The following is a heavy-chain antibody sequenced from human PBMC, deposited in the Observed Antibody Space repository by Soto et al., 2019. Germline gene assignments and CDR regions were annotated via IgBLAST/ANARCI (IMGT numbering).Heavy chain of an antibody. J-gene: IGHJ4*02. V-gene: IGHV1-3*01. D-gene: IGHD6-19*01. CDR1: GYTFTSYA. Sequence: QVQLVQSGAEVKKPGASVKVSCKASGYTFTSYAIHWVRQAPGQRLEWMGWINAGNGNTKYTQKFQDRVTITRDTSASTAYMEPSSLRSEDTAAYYCARDLGGWPDYWGQGTLVTVSS. CDR2: INAGNGNT. CDR3: ARDLGGWPDY.